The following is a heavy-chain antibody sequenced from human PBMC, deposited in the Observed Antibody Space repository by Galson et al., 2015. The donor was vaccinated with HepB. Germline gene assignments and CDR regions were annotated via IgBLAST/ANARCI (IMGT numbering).Heavy chain of an antibody. J-gene: IGHJ4*02. Sequence: SLRLSCAASGFTFSSYCMHWVRQAPGKGLEWVAVIWNDGSNKYYADSVKGRFTISRDNSKNTMNLQMNSLRAGDTAVDDCARIGYCSSTSCYPYLDYWGQATLVTVSS. V-gene: IGHV3-33*01. CDR3: ARIGYCSSTSCYPYLDY. D-gene: IGHD2-2*01. CDR2: IWNDGSNK. CDR1: GFTFSSYC.